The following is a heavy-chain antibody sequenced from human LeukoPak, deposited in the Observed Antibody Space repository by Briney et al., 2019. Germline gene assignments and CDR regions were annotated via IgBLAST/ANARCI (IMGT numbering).Heavy chain of an antibody. CDR3: AREYYYDSSGNPSGAFDI. J-gene: IGHJ3*02. Sequence: GGSLRLSCAVSGFTFSSYEMNWVRQAPGKGLEWVSYISSSGSTIYYADSVKGRFTISRDNAKNSLYLQMNSLRAEDTAVYYCAREYYYDSSGNPSGAFDIWGQGTMVTVSS. V-gene: IGHV3-48*03. CDR2: ISSSGSTI. CDR1: GFTFSSYE. D-gene: IGHD3-22*01.